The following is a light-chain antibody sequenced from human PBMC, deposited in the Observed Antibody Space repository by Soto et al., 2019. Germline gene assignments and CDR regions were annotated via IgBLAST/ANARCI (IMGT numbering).Light chain of an antibody. J-gene: IGKJ4*01. CDR2: AAS. CDR3: QQYNKWPLT. CDR1: ESVSRN. Sequence: EIVMTQSPATLSVSPGERATLSCRASESVSRNLAWYQQKPGQAPRLLIYAASTRATDIAARISGSGSGTEFTLTISSLQAEDFAVYYCQQYNKWPLTFGGGTKVEIK. V-gene: IGKV3-15*01.